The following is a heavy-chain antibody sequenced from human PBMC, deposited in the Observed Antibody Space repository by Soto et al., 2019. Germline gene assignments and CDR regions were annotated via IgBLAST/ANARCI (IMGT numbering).Heavy chain of an antibody. D-gene: IGHD2-15*01. CDR2: ISGSGGST. V-gene: IGHV3-23*01. J-gene: IGHJ4*02. CDR3: AKDQGYCSGGSCSPWGPDY. CDR1: GFTFSSYA. Sequence: PGGSLRLSCAASGFTFSSYATSWVRQAPGKGLEWVSAISGSGGSTYYADSVKGRFTISRDNSKNTLYLQMNSLRAEDTAVYYCAKDQGYCSGGSCSPWGPDYWGQGTLVTVSS.